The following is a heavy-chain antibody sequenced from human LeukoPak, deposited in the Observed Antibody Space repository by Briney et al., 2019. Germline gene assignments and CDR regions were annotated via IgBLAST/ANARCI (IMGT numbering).Heavy chain of an antibody. Sequence: GGSLRLSCAASGFTFSDYYMSWIRQAPGKGLEWVSYISSSGSTIYYTDSVKGRFTISRDNARNSLYLQMDNLRAEDTGVYYCARDFYDGFALDYWGQGTLVTVSS. J-gene: IGHJ4*02. D-gene: IGHD2/OR15-2a*01. CDR1: GFTFSDYY. CDR3: ARDFYDGFALDY. CDR2: ISSSGSTI. V-gene: IGHV3-11*04.